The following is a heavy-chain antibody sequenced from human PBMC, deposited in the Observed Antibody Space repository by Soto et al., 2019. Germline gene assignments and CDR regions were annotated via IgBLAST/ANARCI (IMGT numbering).Heavy chain of an antibody. CDR1: GFTFSNYW. J-gene: IGHJ4*01. CDR2: ISHDGSGT. V-gene: IGHV3-74*01. Sequence: XGSLILSFAAAGFTFSNYWMHWVRQVPGRGLVWVSRISHDGSGTSYADSVKGRFTISRGNAKNTVYLQMNSRSAEDTAVYYCGSVFESWCNGTLVTVS. CDR3: GSVFES.